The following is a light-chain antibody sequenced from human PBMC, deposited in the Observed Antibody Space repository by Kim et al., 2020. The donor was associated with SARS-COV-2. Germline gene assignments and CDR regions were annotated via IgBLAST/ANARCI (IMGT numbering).Light chain of an antibody. Sequence: QSALTQPASVSGSPGQSITISCTGPSSDVGAYKYVSWYQQHPGKAPKLIIYDVNNRPSGVSNRFSGSKSGNTASLTISGLQAEDEADYYCSSYTRSTTSYFFGTGTKVTVL. CDR3: SSYTRSTTSYF. CDR2: DVN. V-gene: IGLV2-14*03. CDR1: SSDVGAYKY. J-gene: IGLJ1*01.